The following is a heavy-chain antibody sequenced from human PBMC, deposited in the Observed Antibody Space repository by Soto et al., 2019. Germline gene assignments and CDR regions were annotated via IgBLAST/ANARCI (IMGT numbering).Heavy chain of an antibody. CDR2: IGGSGRTT. V-gene: IGHV3-23*01. CDR1: GFTFGTYA. Sequence: EVQLLESGGGLVQPGGSLRLSCAASGFTFGTYAMSWVRQAPGKGLEWVSSIGGSGRTTYYADSVKGQFTIFRDTSKSTLYLQVNSLRAEDTAVYYCARGKQPLDCWGQGTLVTVSS. J-gene: IGHJ4*02. D-gene: IGHD3-16*01. CDR3: ARGKQPLDC.